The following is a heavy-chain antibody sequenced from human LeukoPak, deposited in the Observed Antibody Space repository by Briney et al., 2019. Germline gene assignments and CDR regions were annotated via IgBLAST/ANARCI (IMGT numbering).Heavy chain of an antibody. D-gene: IGHD6-19*01. J-gene: IGHJ4*02. CDR2: IYYSGST. CDR1: GGSISSYY. V-gene: IGHV4-59*01. CDR3: ARVSRSGWYYFDY. Sequence: KTSETLSLTCTVSGGSISSYYWSWIRQPPGKGLEWIGYIYYSGSTNYNPSLKSRVTVSVDTSQNQFSLKVSSVTAADTAVYYCARVSRSGWYYFDYWGQGTLVTVSS.